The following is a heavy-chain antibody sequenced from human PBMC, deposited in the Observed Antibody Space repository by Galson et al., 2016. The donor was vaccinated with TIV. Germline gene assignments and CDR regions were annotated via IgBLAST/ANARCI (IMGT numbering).Heavy chain of an antibody. V-gene: IGHV1-24*01. CDR3: ATARLGIFNYFDS. J-gene: IGHJ4*02. CDR1: GDTFSSYA. D-gene: IGHD3-9*01. Sequence: SVKVSCKASGDTFSSYAISWVRQAPGKGLEWMGGFDPENDRAIYAQRFKGRVTMADDTSTDTSSLELRRLRSDDTAVYFCATARLGIFNYFDSWGQGTLVTVSS. CDR2: FDPENDRA.